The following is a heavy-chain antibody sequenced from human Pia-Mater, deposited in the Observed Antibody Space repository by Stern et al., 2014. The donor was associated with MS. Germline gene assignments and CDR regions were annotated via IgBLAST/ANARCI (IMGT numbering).Heavy chain of an antibody. CDR3: ARGGPYGDYGLWFDP. V-gene: IGHV1-2*04. J-gene: IGHJ5*02. CDR2: INPNSGGT. Sequence: QMQLVQSGAEVKKPGASVKVSCKASGYTFTGYFMHWVRQAPGQGLEWMGWINPNSGGTNYALQLQGWVTMTRDTSISTAYMELRRRKSDDTAIYYCARGGPYGDYGLWFDPWGQGTLVTVSS. CDR1: GYTFTGYF. D-gene: IGHD4-17*01.